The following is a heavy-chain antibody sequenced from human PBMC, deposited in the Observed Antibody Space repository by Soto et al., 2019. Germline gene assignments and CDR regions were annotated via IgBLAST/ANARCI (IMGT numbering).Heavy chain of an antibody. CDR2: IYYSGST. CDR1: GGSISSSSYY. D-gene: IGHD3-10*01. CDR3: ARLRITMVRGVTIPVGWFDP. J-gene: IGHJ5*02. V-gene: IGHV4-39*01. Sequence: PSETLSLTCTVSGGSISSSSYYWGWIRQPPGKGLEWIGSIYYSGSTYYNPSLESRVTISVDTSKNQFSLKLSSVTAADTAVYYCARLRITMVRGVTIPVGWFDPWGQGTLVTVSS.